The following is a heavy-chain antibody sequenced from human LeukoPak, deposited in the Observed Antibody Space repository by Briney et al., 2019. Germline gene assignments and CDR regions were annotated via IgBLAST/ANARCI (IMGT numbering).Heavy chain of an antibody. V-gene: IGHV1-69*10. CDR1: GGTFSIYA. CDR2: IIPILGIA. CDR3: ARDGLVGILYGMDV. J-gene: IGHJ6*02. D-gene: IGHD2-15*01. Sequence: SVTVSFKGSGGTFSIYAISWVQQAPGQGREWMGGIIPILGIANYAQKFQGRVTITTDKSTSTAYMELRRQRSGDTAVYYCARDGLVGILYGMDVWGQGTTVTVS.